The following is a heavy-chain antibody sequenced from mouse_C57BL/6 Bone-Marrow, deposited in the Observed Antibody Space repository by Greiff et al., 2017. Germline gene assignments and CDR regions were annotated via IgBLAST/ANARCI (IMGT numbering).Heavy chain of an antibody. D-gene: IGHD1-1*01. V-gene: IGHV1-50*01. Sequence: QVQLQQPGAELVKPGASVKLSCKASGYTFTSYWMQWVKQRPGQGLEWIGEIAPSDSYTNYNQKFKGKATLTVDTSSSTAYMQLSSLTSEDSAVYYCAREGSSAMDYWGQGTSVTVSS. CDR3: AREGSSAMDY. CDR1: GYTFTSYW. CDR2: IAPSDSYT. J-gene: IGHJ4*01.